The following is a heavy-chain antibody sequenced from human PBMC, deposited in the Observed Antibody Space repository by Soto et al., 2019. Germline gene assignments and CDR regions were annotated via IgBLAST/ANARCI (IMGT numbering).Heavy chain of an antibody. Sequence: GGPLRLSCGASGFTFSSYSMNWGRPAPGKGLEWVSYISSSSSTIYYADSVKGRFTISRDNAKNSLYLQMNSLRDEDTAVYYCAREGQQLPYYYYYGMDVWGQGTTVTVSS. CDR2: ISSSSSTI. J-gene: IGHJ6*02. CDR1: GFTFSSYS. V-gene: IGHV3-48*02. CDR3: AREGQQLPYYYYYGMDV. D-gene: IGHD6-13*01.